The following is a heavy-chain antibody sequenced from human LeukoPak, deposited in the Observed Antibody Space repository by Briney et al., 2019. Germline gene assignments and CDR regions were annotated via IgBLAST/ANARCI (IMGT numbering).Heavy chain of an antibody. V-gene: IGHV3-48*03. CDR1: GFTFSSYE. CDR3: VRESYVTMIIGDY. Sequence: GGSLRLSCAASGFTFSSYEMNCVRQAPGKGLEWVSFISSVGNTIYYADSVKGRFTISRDNAKNSLYLQMNSLRVEDTAVYYCVRESYVTMIIGDYWGQGTLVTVSS. D-gene: IGHD3-22*01. J-gene: IGHJ4*02. CDR2: ISSVGNTI.